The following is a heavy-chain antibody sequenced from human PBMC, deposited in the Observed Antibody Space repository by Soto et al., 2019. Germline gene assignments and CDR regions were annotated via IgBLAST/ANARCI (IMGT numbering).Heavy chain of an antibody. CDR2: IYHSGST. V-gene: IGHV4-30-2*01. CDR3: ARVPSP. J-gene: IGHJ5*02. CDR1: GGSISSGGYS. Sequence: QLQLQESGSGLVKPSQTLSLTCAVSGGSISSGGYSWSWIRQPPGKGLEWIGYIYHSGSTCYNPSLTSRATITVDRAKNQFSPKHSAVNAADTDVYYCARVPSPWCEGALVSVSS.